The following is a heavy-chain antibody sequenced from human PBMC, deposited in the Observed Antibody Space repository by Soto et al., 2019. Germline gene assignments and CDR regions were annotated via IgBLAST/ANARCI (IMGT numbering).Heavy chain of an antibody. Sequence: ASVKVSCKASGYTFTSYGISWVRQAPGQGLEWMGWISAYNGNTNYAQKLQGRVTMTTDTSTSTAYMELRSLRSDDTAVYYCARDSQNRYYDYIWGSYDAFDIWG. D-gene: IGHD3-16*01. CDR1: GYTFTSYG. J-gene: IGHJ3*02. V-gene: IGHV1-18*01. CDR2: ISAYNGNT. CDR3: ARDSQNRYYDYIWGSYDAFDI.